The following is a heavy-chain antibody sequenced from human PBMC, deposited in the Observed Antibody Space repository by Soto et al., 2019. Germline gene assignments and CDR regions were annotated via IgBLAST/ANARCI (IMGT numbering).Heavy chain of an antibody. CDR1: GFTFKHNA. V-gene: IGHV3-30-3*01. J-gene: IGHJ4*02. CDR2: ISYDGSTK. CDR3: AREGIAESGPNYYDF. Sequence: QVQLVESGGGVVQPGRSLTIFCTASGFTFKHNAMHWIRQAPAKGLEWVADISYDGSTKNYADSVKGRFTISRDNSKNTLSLQVSALKGEDTATYYCAREGIAESGPNYYDFWGQGTLVAVSS. D-gene: IGHD6-13*01.